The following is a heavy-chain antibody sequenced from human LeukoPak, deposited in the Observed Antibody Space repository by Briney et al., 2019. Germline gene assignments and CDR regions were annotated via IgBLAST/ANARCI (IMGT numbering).Heavy chain of an antibody. D-gene: IGHD1-26*01. V-gene: IGHV4-59*08. Sequence: PSETLSLTCVVSVGSLSRYYWSCIRQPPGKGREWIGYIYYTGSTNYNPSLKSRVTISVDTSKNQLTLKLRSVTAADTAVYYCARQDSGTYLNPLDIWGQGTVVTVSS. CDR3: ARQDSGTYLNPLDI. CDR2: IYYTGST. J-gene: IGHJ3*02. CDR1: VGSLSRYY.